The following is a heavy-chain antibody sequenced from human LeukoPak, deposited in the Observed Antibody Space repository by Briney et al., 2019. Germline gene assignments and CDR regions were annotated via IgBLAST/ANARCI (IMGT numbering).Heavy chain of an antibody. CDR3: ARAHSSSSTFDL. CDR2: LSGGGGGT. CDR1: GITLSNYG. Sequence: GGSLRLSCVVSGITLSNYGMSWVRQAPGKGLEWVSGLSGGGGGTNYADSVKGRFTISRDNTKNTLYLQLNSLRADDTAVYYCARAHSSSSTFDLWGQGTLVTVSS. D-gene: IGHD6-6*01. V-gene: IGHV3-23*01. J-gene: IGHJ4*02.